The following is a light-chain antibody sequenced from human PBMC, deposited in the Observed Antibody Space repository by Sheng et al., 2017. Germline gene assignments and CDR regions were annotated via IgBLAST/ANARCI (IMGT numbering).Light chain of an antibody. Sequence: EVVLTQSPSTLSLSPGERATLSCRASETIYNNYLAWYQQKPGQAPSLLIYGASTRATGIPARFSGSGSGTEFTLTISSLQPEDFATYFCQQGSSFPHTFGQGTTLDI. J-gene: IGKJ2*01. V-gene: IGKV3D-20*02. CDR2: GAS. CDR1: ETIYNNY. CDR3: QQGSSFPHT.